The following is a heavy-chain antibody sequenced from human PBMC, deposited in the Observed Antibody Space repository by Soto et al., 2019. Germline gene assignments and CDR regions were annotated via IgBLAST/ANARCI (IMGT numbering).Heavy chain of an antibody. V-gene: IGHV4-30-4*01. CDR1: GGSISSGDYY. CDR2: IYYSGST. J-gene: IGHJ3*02. D-gene: IGHD3-22*01. Sequence: KASETLSLTCTVSGGSISSGDYYWSWICQPPGKGLEWIGYIYYSGSTYYNPSLKSRVTISVDTSKNQFSLKLSSVTAADTAVYYCARGAYDSSGHDAFDIWGQGTMVTVSS. CDR3: ARGAYDSSGHDAFDI.